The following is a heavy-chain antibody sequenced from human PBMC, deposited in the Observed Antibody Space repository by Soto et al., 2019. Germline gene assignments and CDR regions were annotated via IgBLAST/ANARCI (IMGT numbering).Heavy chain of an antibody. Sequence: VASVKVSCKASEGTFNSYAIAWVRQAPGQGLEWMGGIIPYYNTLNYAQKFQDRVTITADDSTNTVYMELSSLRSDDTAVYFCASGASRWYPYFFDSWAQGTLVTV. CDR1: EGTFNSYA. J-gene: IGHJ4*02. CDR2: IIPYYNTL. D-gene: IGHD6-13*01. CDR3: ASGASRWYPYFFDS. V-gene: IGHV1-69*13.